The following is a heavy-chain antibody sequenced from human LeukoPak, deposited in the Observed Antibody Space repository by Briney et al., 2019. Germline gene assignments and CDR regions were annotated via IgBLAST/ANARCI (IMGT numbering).Heavy chain of an antibody. Sequence: SETLSLTCTVSGGSISSGDYYWSWIRQPPGKGLEWIGYIYYSGSTYYNPSLKSRVTISVDTSKNQFSLKLSSVTAADTAVYYCARTYGVVYYFDYWGQGALVTVSS. J-gene: IGHJ4*02. CDR1: GGSISSGDYY. V-gene: IGHV4-30-4*01. D-gene: IGHD4-17*01. CDR2: IYYSGST. CDR3: ARTYGVVYYFDY.